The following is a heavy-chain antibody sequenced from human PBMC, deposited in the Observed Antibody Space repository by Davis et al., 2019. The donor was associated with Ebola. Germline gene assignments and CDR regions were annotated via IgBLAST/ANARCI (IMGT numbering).Heavy chain of an antibody. D-gene: IGHD5-12*01. Sequence: MPSETLSLTCTVSGGSISSGDYYWSWIRQPPGKGLEWIGYIYYSGSTYYNPSLKSRVTISVDTSKNQFSLKLTSVTAADTAIYYCASGFGGWPLDSWGQGILITVSP. J-gene: IGHJ4*02. CDR3: ASGFGGWPLDS. CDR2: IYYSGST. CDR1: GGSISSGDYY. V-gene: IGHV4-30-4*02.